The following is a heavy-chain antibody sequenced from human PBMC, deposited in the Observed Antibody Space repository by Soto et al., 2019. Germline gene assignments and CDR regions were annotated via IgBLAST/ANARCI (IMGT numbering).Heavy chain of an antibody. V-gene: IGHV4-31*02. CDR1: GASTVSHYH. D-gene: IGHD1-26*01. J-gene: IGHJ4*02. CDR3: ALALGPTTGLDY. CDR2: IFNSGTT. Sequence: QVQLQESGPGLVKPSQTLSLTCSVSGASTVSHYHWTWIRQPPGKGLEWMGYIFNSGTTFYNPSLTRRLSISMDTSGNHFSLELRSVTAADTAVYYCALALGPTTGLDYRGQGTLVTVSS.